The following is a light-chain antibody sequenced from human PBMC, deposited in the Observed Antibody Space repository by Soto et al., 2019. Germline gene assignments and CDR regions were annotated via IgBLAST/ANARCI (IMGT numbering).Light chain of an antibody. CDR1: QSVSSSH. V-gene: IGKV3-20*01. CDR2: GAS. CDR3: QQYGGSSQT. J-gene: IGKJ1*01. Sequence: EIVLTQSPGTLSLSPGERGTLSCRASQSVSSSHLAWYQQKVGQAPRLLIYGASSRASGIPARFSGSVSGTDFTLTISRVEPEDFAVYYCQQYGGSSQTFGQGTKVDIK.